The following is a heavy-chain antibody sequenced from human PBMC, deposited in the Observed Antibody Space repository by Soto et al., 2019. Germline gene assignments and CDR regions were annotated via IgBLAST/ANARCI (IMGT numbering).Heavy chain of an antibody. Sequence: GGSLRLSCTASGFTFSDYYMRWLRQAPGKGLEWVSYISSSSSYTNYADSVKGRFTISRDNAKNSLYLQMNSLKTEDTAVYYCTTDSYFTLKLVRFDYWGLGTLVTVSS. D-gene: IGHD3-22*01. CDR3: TTDSYFTLKLVRFDY. CDR2: ISSSSSYT. CDR1: GFTFSDYY. J-gene: IGHJ4*01. V-gene: IGHV3-11*05.